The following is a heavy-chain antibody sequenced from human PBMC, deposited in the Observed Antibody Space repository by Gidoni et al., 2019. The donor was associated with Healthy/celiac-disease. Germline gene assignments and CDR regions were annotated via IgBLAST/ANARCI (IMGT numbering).Heavy chain of an antibody. J-gene: IGHJ6*02. Sequence: ELQLVESGGGLFQPGGSLRLSCSASVFTFSSYWMHWVRQAPGKGLVWVSRINSDGSSTSYADSVKGRFTISRDNAKNTLYLQMNSLRAEDTAVYYCARGDGVFGVVDYYGMDVWGQGTTVTVSS. V-gene: IGHV3-74*01. CDR2: INSDGSST. CDR3: ARGDGVFGVVDYYGMDV. CDR1: VFTFSSYW. D-gene: IGHD3-3*01.